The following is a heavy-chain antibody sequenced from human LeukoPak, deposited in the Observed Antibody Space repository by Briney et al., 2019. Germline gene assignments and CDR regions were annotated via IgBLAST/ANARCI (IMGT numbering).Heavy chain of an antibody. Sequence: ASVNVSCMASGYTFTSYYMHWVRQAPGRGLEWMGIINPSGGSTSYAQKFQGRVTMTRDTSTSPVYMELSSLRSEDTAVYFCARGGLIELWFFDYWGQGTLVTVSS. D-gene: IGHD5-18*01. CDR2: INPSGGST. V-gene: IGHV1-46*01. CDR1: GYTFTSYY. CDR3: ARGGLIELWFFDY. J-gene: IGHJ4*02.